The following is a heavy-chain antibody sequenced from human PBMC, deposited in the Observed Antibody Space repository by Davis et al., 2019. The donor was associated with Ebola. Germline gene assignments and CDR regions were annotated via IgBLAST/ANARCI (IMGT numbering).Heavy chain of an antibody. D-gene: IGHD3-22*01. Sequence: MPSETLSLTCAVYGGSFSGYYWSWIRQPPGKGLEWIGEINHSGITNYNPSLKSRVTISVDTSKNQFSLKLSSVTAADTAVYYCARDVYYYDSSGYTAGLGWFDPWGQGTLVTVSS. V-gene: IGHV4-34*01. CDR3: ARDVYYYDSSGYTAGLGWFDP. J-gene: IGHJ5*02. CDR1: GGSFSGYY. CDR2: INHSGIT.